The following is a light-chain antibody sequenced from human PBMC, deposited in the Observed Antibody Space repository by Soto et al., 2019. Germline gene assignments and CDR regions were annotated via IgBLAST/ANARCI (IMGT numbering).Light chain of an antibody. V-gene: IGKV3-11*01. Sequence: DILLPQSPATLSLSPVEIATLSCWASQSVSSYLAWYQQKPGQAPRLLIYDASNRATDVPPRFRGSGSGTDFILTISSLQPEDFAVYYCQQYYNWPRTFGQRTKVDI. CDR1: QSVSSY. CDR3: QQYYNWPRT. J-gene: IGKJ1*01. CDR2: DAS.